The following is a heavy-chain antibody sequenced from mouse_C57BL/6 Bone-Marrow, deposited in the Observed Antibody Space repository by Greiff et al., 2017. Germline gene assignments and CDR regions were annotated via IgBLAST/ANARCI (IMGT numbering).Heavy chain of an antibody. V-gene: IGHV5-6*01. D-gene: IGHD2-1*01. Sequence: EVQVVESGGDLVKPGGSLKLSCAASGFTFSSYGMSWVRQTPDKRLEWVATISSGGSYTYYPDSVKGRFTISRDNAKNTLYLQMSSLKSEDTAMYYCARHLYYGNYGFYAMDYWGQGTSVTVSS. CDR2: ISSGGSYT. CDR3: ARHLYYGNYGFYAMDY. CDR1: GFTFSSYG. J-gene: IGHJ4*01.